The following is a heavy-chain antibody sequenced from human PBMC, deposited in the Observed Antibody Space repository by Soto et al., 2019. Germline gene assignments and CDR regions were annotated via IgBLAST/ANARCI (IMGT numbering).Heavy chain of an antibody. CDR2: ISGSGGST. D-gene: IGHD3-10*01. CDR1: GFTFSSYA. J-gene: IGHJ4*02. CDR3: AKDRYYYGSGSPTLFDY. Sequence: GGSLRLSCAASGFTFSSYAMSWVRQAPGKGLEWVSAISGSGGSTYYADSVKGRFTISRDNSKNTLYLQMNSLRAEDTAVYYYAKDRYYYGSGSPTLFDYWGQGTLVTVSS. V-gene: IGHV3-23*01.